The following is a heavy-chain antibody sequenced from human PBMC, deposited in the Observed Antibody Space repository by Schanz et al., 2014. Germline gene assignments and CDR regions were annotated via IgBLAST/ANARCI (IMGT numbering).Heavy chain of an antibody. CDR3: ARDRRRYCSTASCLHDNWFDP. CDR1: GGTFSSYT. Sequence: QVQLVQSGDEVKKPGSSVKVSCKASGGTFSSYTISWVRQAPGQGLEWMGWISAYNGHTDYAQKLQGRVTLTTDTSTSTAYMELRSLRSDDTAVYYCARDRRRYCSTASCLHDNWFDPWGQGTLVIVSS. V-gene: IGHV1-18*01. J-gene: IGHJ5*02. D-gene: IGHD2-2*01. CDR2: ISAYNGHT.